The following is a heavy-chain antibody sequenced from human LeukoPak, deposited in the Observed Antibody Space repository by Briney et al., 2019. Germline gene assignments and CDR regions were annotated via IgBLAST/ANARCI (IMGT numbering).Heavy chain of an antibody. J-gene: IGHJ3*02. CDR2: IYYSGST. CDR1: GGSISNYY. V-gene: IGHV4-59*01. CDR3: ARGLIRQSAFDI. D-gene: IGHD2-8*01. Sequence: RPSETLSLTCTVSGGSISNYYWSWIRQPPGKGLGWIAYIYYSGSTNYNPSLKSRVTISIDTSKNQISLKLNSVTAADTAVYYCARGLIRQSAFDIWGQGTMVTVSS.